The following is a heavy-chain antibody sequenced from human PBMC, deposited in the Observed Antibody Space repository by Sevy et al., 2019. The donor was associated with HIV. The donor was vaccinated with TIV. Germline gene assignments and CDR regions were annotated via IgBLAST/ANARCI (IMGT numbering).Heavy chain of an antibody. CDR1: GFTFSSYA. CDR2: ISNDGSNK. V-gene: IGHV3-30-3*01. CDR3: ARETPLSSGWYGWFDP. D-gene: IGHD6-19*01. J-gene: IGHJ5*02. Sequence: GGSLRLSCAASGFTFSSYAMHWVRQAPGKGLEWVAVISNDGSNKYYADSVKGRFTISSDNSKNTRYLQMNSLRAEDTAVYYCARETPLSSGWYGWFDPWGQGTLVTVSS.